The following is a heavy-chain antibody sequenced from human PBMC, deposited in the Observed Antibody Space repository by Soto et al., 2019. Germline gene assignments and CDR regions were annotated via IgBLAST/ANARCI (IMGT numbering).Heavy chain of an antibody. CDR3: SYDSSRGDY. Sequence: PVGSLRLSCAASGFAFSSAWMRWVRQAPGKGLEWVGRLKSEAAGGTTDYAAPVKGRFTISRDDSKTTLYLQMNSLKTDDAAVYYCSYDSSRGDYWGLGTVVTVSS. J-gene: IGHJ4*02. V-gene: IGHV3-15*01. CDR2: LKSEAAGGTT. D-gene: IGHD3-22*01. CDR1: GFAFSSAW.